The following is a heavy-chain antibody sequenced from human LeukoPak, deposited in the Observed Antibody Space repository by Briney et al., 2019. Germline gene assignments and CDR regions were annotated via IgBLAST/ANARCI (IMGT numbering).Heavy chain of an antibody. CDR1: GFIFSDHA. Sequence: GGSLRLSCAASGFIFSDHAMHWVRQAPGKGLEWVAGISYDGSNKYDTDSVKGRYTISRGNSKNTLYLQMNSLRSEDTAVYYCARDSYYYASGSHYMDVWGKGTTVSVSS. CDR3: ARDSYYYASGSHYMDV. CDR2: ISYDGSNK. J-gene: IGHJ6*03. D-gene: IGHD3-10*01. V-gene: IGHV3-30*07.